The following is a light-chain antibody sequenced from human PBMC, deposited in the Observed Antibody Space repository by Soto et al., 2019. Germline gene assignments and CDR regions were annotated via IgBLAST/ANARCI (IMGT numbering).Light chain of an antibody. CDR3: SSYTSSSTLDVVV. Sequence: QSALTQPASVSGSPGQSITISCTGTSSDVGGYNYVSWYQQHPGKAPKLMIYEVSNRPSGVSNRFSGSKSGNTASLTISGLQAEDEADYYCSSYTSSSTLDVVVFGGGTQLTVL. CDR2: EVS. J-gene: IGLJ2*01. CDR1: SSDVGGYNY. V-gene: IGLV2-14*01.